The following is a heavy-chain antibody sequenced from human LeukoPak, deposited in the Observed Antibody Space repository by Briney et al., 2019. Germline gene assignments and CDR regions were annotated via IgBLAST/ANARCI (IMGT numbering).Heavy chain of an antibody. D-gene: IGHD3-3*01. CDR2: ISGSGGST. Sequence: GGSLRLSCAASGFTFSSYAMSWVRQAPGKGLEWVSAISGSGGSTYYADSVKGRFTISRDNSKNTLYLQMNSLRAEDMAVYYCPKWDDFWSGYNAFDIWGQGTMVTVSS. CDR3: PKWDDFWSGYNAFDI. V-gene: IGHV3-23*01. CDR1: GFTFSSYA. J-gene: IGHJ3*02.